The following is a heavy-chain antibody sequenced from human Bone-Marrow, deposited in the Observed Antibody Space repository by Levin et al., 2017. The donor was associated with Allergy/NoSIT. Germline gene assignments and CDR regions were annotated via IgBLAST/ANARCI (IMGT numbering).Heavy chain of an antibody. CDR3: ASEITVAGSKAMDV. J-gene: IGHJ6*02. CDR1: GYTFTNYA. V-gene: IGHV7-4-1*02. CDR2: ISTKTGIP. D-gene: IGHD6-19*01. Sequence: ASVKVSCKASGYTFTNYAVNWLRQAPGQGPEWMGWISTKTGIPRYAQGFRGRFDFSLDTSVSTANLQISSLRAEDTAGYYCASEITVAGSKAMDVWGQGTTVTVSS.